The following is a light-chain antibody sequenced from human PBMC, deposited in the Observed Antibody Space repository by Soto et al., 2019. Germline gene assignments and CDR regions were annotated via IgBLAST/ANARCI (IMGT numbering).Light chain of an antibody. CDR2: GNS. Sequence: QSVLTQPPSVSGAPGQRVTISCTGSSPNIGANYDVHWYQPLPGTAPKLLIYGNSNRPSGVPDLFSGSKSGTSASLAITGLQAEDEADYYCQSYDSTLSGSNVVFGGGTKLTVL. CDR3: QSYDSTLSGSNVV. J-gene: IGLJ2*01. V-gene: IGLV1-40*01. CDR1: SPNIGANYD.